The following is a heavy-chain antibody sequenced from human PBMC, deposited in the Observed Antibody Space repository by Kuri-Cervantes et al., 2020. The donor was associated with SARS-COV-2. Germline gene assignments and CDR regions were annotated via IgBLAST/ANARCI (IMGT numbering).Heavy chain of an antibody. CDR1: GFTFSSYA. D-gene: IGHD6-19*01. J-gene: IGHJ6*02. CDR3: VRGDSSPGPSGGTLGMDV. V-gene: IGHV3-13*01. CDR2: IGTAGDT. Sequence: GGSLRLSCAASGFTFSSYAMHWVRQATGKGLEWVSAIGTAGDTYYPGSVKGRFTISRENAKNSLVLQMNSLRAGDTAVYYCVRGDSSPGPSGGTLGMDVWGQGTTVTVSS.